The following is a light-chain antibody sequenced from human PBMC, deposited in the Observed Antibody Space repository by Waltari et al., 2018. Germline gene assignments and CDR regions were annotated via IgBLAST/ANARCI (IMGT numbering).Light chain of an antibody. J-gene: IGLJ3*02. V-gene: IGLV1-40*01. CDR1: SSNIGAGHD. CDR2: NNI. CDR3: QSYDDSLSGYV. Sequence: QSVLTQPPSVSGAPGQRVTISCTGSSSNIGAGHDVHMNQQLPGRAPRLLISNNINGPSGVPDRISGSNSGTSASLVITGLQAEDEAEFYCQSYDDSLSGYVFGGGTKLTVL.